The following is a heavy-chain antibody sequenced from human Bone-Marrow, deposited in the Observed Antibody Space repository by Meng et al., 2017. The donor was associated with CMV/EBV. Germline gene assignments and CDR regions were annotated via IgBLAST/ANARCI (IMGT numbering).Heavy chain of an antibody. V-gene: IGHV3-48*03. J-gene: IGHJ5*02. CDR2: INSKSDSI. Sequence: GWMRLSWADSGFRFSNYDMNWVPQAPGKGLEWVSYINSKSDSIYQADSVKGRFTISRDNAKNSLYLQMNSLREEDTAVYSCAGARETIPRLNWFDPWGQGTLVTVSS. CDR1: GFRFSNYD. CDR3: AGARETIPRLNWFDP. D-gene: IGHD5-24*01.